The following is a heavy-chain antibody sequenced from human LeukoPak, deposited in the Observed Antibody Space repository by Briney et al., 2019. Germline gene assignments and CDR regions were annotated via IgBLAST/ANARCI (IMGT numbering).Heavy chain of an antibody. V-gene: IGHV3-30*02. Sequence: GSLRLSCAASGFTFSSYGMHWVRQAPGKGLEWVAVIWYGGSNKYYADSVKGRFTISRDNSKNTLYLQMNSLRAEDTAVYYCAKDYLRWSPDTAMVGDYYMDVWGKGTTVTVSS. J-gene: IGHJ6*03. CDR1: GFTFSSYG. D-gene: IGHD5-18*01. CDR2: IWYGGSNK. CDR3: AKDYLRWSPDTAMVGDYYMDV.